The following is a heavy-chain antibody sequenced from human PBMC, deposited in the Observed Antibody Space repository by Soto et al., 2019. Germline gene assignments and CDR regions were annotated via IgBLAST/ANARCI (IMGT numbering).Heavy chain of an antibody. Sequence: QVQLQESGPGLVKPSETLSLTCIVSGGSVSSGSYYWSWIRQPPGKGLEWIGFIHYTGRTSYNPSRGISVTRSLHTSSSQFSLNLSSRPAADTVVYFRPTINCSGYPLDYWGRGALVTVSS. D-gene: IGHD2-15*01. CDR2: IHYTGRT. V-gene: IGHV4-61*01. J-gene: IGHJ4*02. CDR1: GGSVSSGSYY. CDR3: PTINCSGYPLDY.